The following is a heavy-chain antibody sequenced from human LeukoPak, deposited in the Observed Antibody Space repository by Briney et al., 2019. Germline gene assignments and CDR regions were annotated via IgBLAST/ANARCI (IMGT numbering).Heavy chain of an antibody. J-gene: IGHJ2*01. CDR2: IYYSGST. Sequence: PSETLSLTCTVSGGSISSGGYYWSWIRQHPGKGLEWIGYIYYSGSTHYNPFLKSRVTISTDTSKNQFSLKLTSVTAADTAMYYCARGHWYFDLWGRGTLVTVSS. V-gene: IGHV4-31*03. CDR3: ARGHWYFDL. CDR1: GGSISSGGYY.